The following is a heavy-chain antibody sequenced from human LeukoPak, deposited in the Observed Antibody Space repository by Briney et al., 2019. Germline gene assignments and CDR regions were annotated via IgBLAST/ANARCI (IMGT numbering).Heavy chain of an antibody. CDR3: ARDLVDTAMVTSYYYGMDV. J-gene: IGHJ6*02. D-gene: IGHD5-18*01. CDR1: GFTFSRYW. Sequence: GGSLRLSCAASGFTFSRYWMSWVRQAPGKGLERVANIKQDGSEKYYVDSVKGRFTISRDNAKNSLYLQMNSLRAEDTAVYYCARDLVDTAMVTSYYYGMDVWGQGTTVTVSS. CDR2: IKQDGSEK. V-gene: IGHV3-7*01.